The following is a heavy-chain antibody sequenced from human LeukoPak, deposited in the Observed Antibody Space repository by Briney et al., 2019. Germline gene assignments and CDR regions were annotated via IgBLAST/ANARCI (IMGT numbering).Heavy chain of an antibody. D-gene: IGHD3-22*01. CDR3: AAFYYYDSSGYPINFQH. J-gene: IGHJ1*01. V-gene: IGHV3-30*03. Sequence: GGSLRLSCAASGFTFSSYDMHWVRQAPGKGLEWVAVISYDGRNKYYRDSVKGRFTISRDNSKNTLYLQMNSLRAEDTAVYYCAAFYYYDSSGYPINFQHWGQGTLVTVSS. CDR2: ISYDGRNK. CDR1: GFTFSSYD.